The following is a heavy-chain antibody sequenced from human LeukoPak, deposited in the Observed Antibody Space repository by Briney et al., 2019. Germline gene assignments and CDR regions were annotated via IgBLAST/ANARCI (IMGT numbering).Heavy chain of an antibody. J-gene: IGHJ4*02. CDR1: GFTFSSYA. D-gene: IGHD1-26*01. CDR3: ARYNSNVVGKRHYFDY. CDR2: ISYDGSNK. V-gene: IGHV3-30*04. Sequence: GGSLRLSCAASGFTFSSYAMHWVRQAPGKGLEWVAVISYDGSNKYYADSVKGRFTISRDNSKNTLYLQMNSLRAEDTAVYYCARYNSNVVGKRHYFDYWGQGTLVTVSS.